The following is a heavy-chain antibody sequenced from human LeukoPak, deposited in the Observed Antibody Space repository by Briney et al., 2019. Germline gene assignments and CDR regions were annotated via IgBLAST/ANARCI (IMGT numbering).Heavy chain of an antibody. D-gene: IGHD3-22*01. CDR1: GGTFSSYA. V-gene: IGHV1-58*02. CDR2: IVVGSGNT. CDR3: AASPDYYDSSGYSYYFDY. J-gene: IGHJ4*02. Sequence: SVKVSCKASGGTFSSYAISWVRQAPGQRLEWIGWIVVGSGNTNYAQKFQERVTITRDMSTSTAYMELSSLRSEDTAVYYCAASPDYYDSSGYSYYFDYWGQGTLVTVSS.